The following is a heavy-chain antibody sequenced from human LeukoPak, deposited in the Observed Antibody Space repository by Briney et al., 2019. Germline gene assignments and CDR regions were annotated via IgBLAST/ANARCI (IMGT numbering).Heavy chain of an antibody. CDR3: ARAPDIVVDPGRFDP. V-gene: IGHV4-59*01. J-gene: IGHJ5*02. D-gene: IGHD2-15*01. CDR1: GGSISSYY. Sequence: SETLSLTCTVSGGSISSYYWSWIRQPPGKGLEWIGYIYYGGSTNYNPSLKSRVTISVDTSKNQFSLKLSSVTAADTAVYYCARAPDIVVDPGRFDPWGQGTLVTVSS. CDR2: IYYGGST.